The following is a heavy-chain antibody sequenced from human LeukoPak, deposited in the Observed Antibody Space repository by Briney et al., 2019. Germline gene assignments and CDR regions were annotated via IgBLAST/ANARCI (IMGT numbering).Heavy chain of an antibody. CDR2: IYTSGSS. D-gene: IGHD3-9*01. V-gene: IGHV4-4*07. Sequence: SETLSLTCTVSGGSLSRYYWSWIRQPAGQGLEWMGRIYTSGSSNYNPSLKSRVTRSVDTSKNQFSLKLSSVTAADTAVYYCARDGGEIENYDILTGLGGSWFDPWGQGTLVTVSS. J-gene: IGHJ5*02. CDR3: ARDGGEIENYDILTGLGGSWFDP. CDR1: GGSLSRYY.